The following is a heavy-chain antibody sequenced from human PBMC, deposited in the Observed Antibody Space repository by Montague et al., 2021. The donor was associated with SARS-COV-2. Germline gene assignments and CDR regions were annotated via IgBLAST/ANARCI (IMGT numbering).Heavy chain of an antibody. D-gene: IGHD6-13*01. CDR1: GASVSSINW. CDR3: ASHPVFQQLYS. V-gene: IGHV4-4*02. CDR2: IHHTGII. J-gene: IGHJ4*02. Sequence: SETLSLTCAVSGASVSSINWWSWVRQPPERGLEWIAEIHHTGIINFNPSLRSRGLISLDSSKNQFSLTLNSVTAADTATYYCASHPVFQQLYSWGQGTLVSVS.